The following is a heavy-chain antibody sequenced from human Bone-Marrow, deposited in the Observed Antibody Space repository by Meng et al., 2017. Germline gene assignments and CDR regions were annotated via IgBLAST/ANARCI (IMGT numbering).Heavy chain of an antibody. Sequence: LGGAGGGLVQPGGSLRLSCAASGFTFSSYWMHWVRQAPGRGLVWVSRINSDGSSTSYADSVKGRFTISRDNAKNTLYLQMNSQRAEDTAVYYCASSPLLSYNYWGQGTLVTVSS. V-gene: IGHV3-74*01. J-gene: IGHJ4*02. D-gene: IGHD1-26*01. CDR2: INSDGSST. CDR3: ASSPLLSYNY. CDR1: GFTFSSYW.